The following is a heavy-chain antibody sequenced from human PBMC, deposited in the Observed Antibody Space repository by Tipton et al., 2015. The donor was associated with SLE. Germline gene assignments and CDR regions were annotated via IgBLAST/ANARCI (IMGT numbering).Heavy chain of an antibody. Sequence: RSLRLSCAASGFTFSSYAMHWVRQAPGKGLEWVAVISYDGSNKYYADSVKGRFTISRDNSMNTLYLQMNSLRAEDTAVYYCAKLIAALDAFDIWGQGTMVTVSS. D-gene: IGHD6-6*01. CDR1: GFTFSSYA. CDR3: AKLIAALDAFDI. V-gene: IGHV3-30*18. CDR2: ISYDGSNK. J-gene: IGHJ3*02.